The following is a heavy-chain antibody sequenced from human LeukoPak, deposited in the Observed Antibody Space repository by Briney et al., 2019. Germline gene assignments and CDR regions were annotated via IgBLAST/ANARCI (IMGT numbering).Heavy chain of an antibody. J-gene: IGHJ4*02. CDR2: INPNSGGT. V-gene: IGHV1-2*02. CDR3: ARELVVRGVTPFDY. D-gene: IGHD3-10*01. CDR1: GYTFTGYY. Sequence: ASVKVSCKASGYTFTGYYMHWVRQAPGQGLEWMGWINPNSGGTNYAQKFQGRVTMTRDTSISTAYMELSRLRSDDTAVYYCARELVVRGVTPFDYWGQGTLVTVSS.